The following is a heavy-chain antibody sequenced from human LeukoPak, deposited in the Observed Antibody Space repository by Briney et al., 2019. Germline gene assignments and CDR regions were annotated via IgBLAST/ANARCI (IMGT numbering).Heavy chain of an antibody. CDR2: IRYDGSNK. D-gene: IGHD3-3*01. CDR3: AKDRHYDFWSGYSTDY. J-gene: IGHJ4*02. CDR1: GFTFSSYG. Sequence: GGSLRLSCAASGFTFSSYGMHWVRQAPGKGLEWVAFIRYDGSNKYYADSVKGRFTISRDNSKNTLYLQMNSLRAEDTAVYYCAKDRHYDFWSGYSTDYWGQGTLVTVSS. V-gene: IGHV3-30*02.